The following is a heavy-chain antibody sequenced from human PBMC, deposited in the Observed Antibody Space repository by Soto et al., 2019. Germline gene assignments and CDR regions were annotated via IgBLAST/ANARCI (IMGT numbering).Heavy chain of an antibody. V-gene: IGHV6-1*01. Sequence: SQTLSLTCDISGDSVSTNSATCNWIRQSPSRGLEWLGRTYYRSNWYTDYAVSVKGRITISPDTSNNQLSLQLNSVTPDDTAVYYCARLIGNSWLDSWGQGTLVTVSS. J-gene: IGHJ5*01. D-gene: IGHD2-8*01. CDR3: ARLIGNSWLDS. CDR1: GDSVSTNSAT. CDR2: TYYRSNWYT.